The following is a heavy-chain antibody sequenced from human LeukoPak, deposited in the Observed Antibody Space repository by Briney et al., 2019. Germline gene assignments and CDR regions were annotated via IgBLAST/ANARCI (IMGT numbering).Heavy chain of an antibody. D-gene: IGHD3-16*01. CDR3: AKDRGAVWDY. Sequence: GESLRLSCAASGFTFSSYGMHWVRQAPGKGLEWVAVISYDGSNIYYADSVKGRFTISRDNSKNTLYLQMNSLRAEDTAVYYCAKDRGAVWDYWGQGTLVTVSS. J-gene: IGHJ4*02. V-gene: IGHV3-30*18. CDR2: ISYDGSNI. CDR1: GFTFSSYG.